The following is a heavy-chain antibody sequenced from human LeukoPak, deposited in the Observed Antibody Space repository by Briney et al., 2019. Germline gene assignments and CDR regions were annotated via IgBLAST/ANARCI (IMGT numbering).Heavy chain of an antibody. J-gene: IGHJ4*02. Sequence: GRSLRLSCTSVGFTFGDYAVRWVRQAPGKRLEWVGYISSKAFGATPNYAPSVTGTFAISRDEAKSIAHHQMNSRKTGDTAVYYCTRNRVTVHFDYGGQGTPVTVSS. D-gene: IGHD2-21*02. CDR3: TRNRVTVHFDY. CDR1: GFTFGDYA. V-gene: IGHV3-49*04. CDR2: ISSKAFGATP.